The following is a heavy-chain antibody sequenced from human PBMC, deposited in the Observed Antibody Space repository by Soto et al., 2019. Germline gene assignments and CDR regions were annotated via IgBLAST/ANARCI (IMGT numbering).Heavy chain of an antibody. CDR1: GFTFSAYA. Sequence: GGSLRLSCAASGFTFSAYAMSWVRQAPGKGLEWVSAISGSGGSTYYADSVKGQFTISRDNSRNTLSLQMDSLRAEDTAVYYCAKLGGYDYYYSMDVWGQGTTVTVSS. V-gene: IGHV3-23*01. CDR3: AKLGGYDYYYSMDV. D-gene: IGHD3-10*01. J-gene: IGHJ6*02. CDR2: ISGSGGST.